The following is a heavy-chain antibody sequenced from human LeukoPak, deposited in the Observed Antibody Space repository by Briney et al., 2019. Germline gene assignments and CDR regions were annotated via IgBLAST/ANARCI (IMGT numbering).Heavy chain of an antibody. CDR3: ARPGYFATGNYVDY. Sequence: GESLKISCKGSGYTFTNYWIGWVRQMPGKGLEWMGIIYPPDSDTRYSPSFQGQVTISVDKSISTAYLQWNSLKASDTAIYYCARPGYFATGNYVDYWGQGTLVTVSS. V-gene: IGHV5-51*01. J-gene: IGHJ4*02. CDR2: IYPPDSDT. D-gene: IGHD3-10*01. CDR1: GYTFTNYW.